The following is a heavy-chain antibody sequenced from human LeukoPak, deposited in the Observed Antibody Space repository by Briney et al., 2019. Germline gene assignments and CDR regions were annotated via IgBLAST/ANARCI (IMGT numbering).Heavy chain of an antibody. CDR3: ARGGSSSWYVLDY. V-gene: IGHV3-66*01. CDR1: GFTVSSNY. J-gene: IGHJ4*02. Sequence: GGSLRLSCAASGFTVSSNYMSWVRQAPGKGLEWVSVIYSGGSTYYADSVKCRFTISRDNSKNTLYLQMNSLRAEDTAVYYCARGGSSSWYVLDYWGQGTLVTVSS. D-gene: IGHD6-13*01. CDR2: IYSGGST.